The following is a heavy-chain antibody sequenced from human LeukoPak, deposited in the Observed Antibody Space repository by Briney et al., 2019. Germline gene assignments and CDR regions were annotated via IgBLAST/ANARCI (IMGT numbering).Heavy chain of an antibody. D-gene: IGHD2-2*02. CDR1: GFTFSSYW. CDR2: IWYDGSNK. J-gene: IGHJ4*02. V-gene: IGHV3-33*08. Sequence: GGSLRLSCAASGFTFSSYWMHWVRQAPGKGLEWVAVIWYDGSNKYYADSVKGRFTISRDNSKNTLYLQMNSLRAEDTAVYYCARGYCSSTSCYTFDYWGQGTLVTVSS. CDR3: ARGYCSSTSCYTFDY.